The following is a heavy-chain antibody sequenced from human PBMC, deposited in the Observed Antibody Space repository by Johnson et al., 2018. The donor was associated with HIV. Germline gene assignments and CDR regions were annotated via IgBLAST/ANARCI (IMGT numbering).Heavy chain of an antibody. CDR1: GFTFNTYV. CDR3: ARDRAILAARPAGAFDV. D-gene: IGHD6-6*01. J-gene: IGHJ3*01. V-gene: IGHV3-30-3*01. Sequence: QVQLVESGGGLVQPGGSLRLSCAATGFTFNTYVMHWVRQAPGKGLEWVAVISYDGSNKYYADSVKGRFTISRDNSKNTLYLQMHSLRSEDTAVYYCARDRAILAARPAGAFDVWGPGTMVTVSS. CDR2: ISYDGSNK.